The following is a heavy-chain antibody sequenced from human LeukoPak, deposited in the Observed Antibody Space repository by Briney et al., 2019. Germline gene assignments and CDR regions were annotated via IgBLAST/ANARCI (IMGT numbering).Heavy chain of an antibody. D-gene: IGHD4-11*01. CDR3: ARLQYYYYMDV. CDR2: ISSSGSTI. V-gene: IGHV3-11*04. Sequence: GGSLRLSCAAPGFTFSDYYMSWIRQAPGKGLEWVSYISSSGSTIYYADSVKGRFTISRDNAKNSLYLQMNSLRAEDTAVYYCARLQYYYYMDVWGKGTTVTVSS. CDR1: GFTFSDYY. J-gene: IGHJ6*03.